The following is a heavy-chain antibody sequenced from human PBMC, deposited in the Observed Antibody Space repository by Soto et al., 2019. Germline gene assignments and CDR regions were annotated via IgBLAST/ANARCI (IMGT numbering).Heavy chain of an antibody. V-gene: IGHV1-2*04. CDR2: INPNSGGT. Sequence: ASVKVSCKASGYTFTGYYMHWVRQAPGQGLEWMGWINPNSGGTNYAQKFQGWVTMTRDTSISTAHMELSRLRSDDTAVYYCARDSELLWFGEFPTPGYYLDVWGKGTTVTVSS. CDR1: GYTFTGYY. J-gene: IGHJ6*03. CDR3: ARDSELLWFGEFPTPGYYLDV. D-gene: IGHD3-10*01.